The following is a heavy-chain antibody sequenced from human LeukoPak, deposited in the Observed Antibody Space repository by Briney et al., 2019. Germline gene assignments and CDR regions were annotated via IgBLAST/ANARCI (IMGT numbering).Heavy chain of an antibody. Sequence: ASVKVSCKASGYTFTSYYMHWVRQAPGQGLEWMGIINPSGGSTSYAQKFQGRVTMTRDMSTSTVYMELSSLRSEDTAVYYCARSSAMRTTVVKGYYYYMDVWGKGTTLTVSS. J-gene: IGHJ6*03. CDR3: ARSSAMRTTVVKGYYYYMDV. D-gene: IGHD4-23*01. V-gene: IGHV1-46*01. CDR2: INPSGGST. CDR1: GYTFTSYY.